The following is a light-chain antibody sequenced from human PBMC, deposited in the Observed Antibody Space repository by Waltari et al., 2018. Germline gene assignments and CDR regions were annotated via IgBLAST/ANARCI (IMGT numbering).Light chain of an antibody. V-gene: IGLV1-40*01. J-gene: IGLJ3*02. CDR2: GNN. CDR1: SSHIGAGPD. Sequence: QSVLTQPPSMSGAPGQRVPISCTWSSSHIGAGPDLHCYQVFPGPAPKLLIYGNNNRPPGVPDRFSGSKSDTSASLAIGGLQAEDEADYYCQSFDIRLSGGVVFGGGTKVTVL. CDR3: QSFDIRLSGGVV.